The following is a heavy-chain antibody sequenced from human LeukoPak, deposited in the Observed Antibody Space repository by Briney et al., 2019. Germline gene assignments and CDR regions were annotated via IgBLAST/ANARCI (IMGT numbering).Heavy chain of an antibody. CDR2: IYHSGST. V-gene: IGHV4-30-2*01. CDR3: ARVSRLSGPLDY. D-gene: IGHD1-14*01. CDR1: GGSISSGGYS. J-gene: IGHJ4*02. Sequence: SQTLSLTCAVSGGSISSGGYSWSWIRQPPGRGLEWIGYIYHSGSTYYNPSLKSRVTISVDRSKNQFSLKLSSVTAADTAVYYCARVSRLSGPLDYWGQGTLVTVSS.